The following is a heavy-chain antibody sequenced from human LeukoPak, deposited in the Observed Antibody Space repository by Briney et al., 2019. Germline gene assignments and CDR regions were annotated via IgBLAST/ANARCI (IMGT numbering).Heavy chain of an antibody. Sequence: SVKVSCKASGYTFTGYYMHWVRQAPGQGLEWMGGIIPIFGTANYAQKFQGRVTITTDESTSTAYMELSSLRSEDTAVYYCVRGEVLRFLEWYYYYMDVWGKGTTVTVSS. CDR3: VRGEVLRFLEWYYYYMDV. D-gene: IGHD3-3*01. CDR1: GYTFTGYY. CDR2: IIPIFGTA. V-gene: IGHV1-69*05. J-gene: IGHJ6*03.